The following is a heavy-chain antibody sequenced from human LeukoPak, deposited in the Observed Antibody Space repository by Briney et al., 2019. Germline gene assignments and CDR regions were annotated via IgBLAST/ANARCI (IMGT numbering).Heavy chain of an antibody. V-gene: IGHV4-34*01. D-gene: IGHD1-7*01. CDR2: INHSGST. CDR3: ARGEMITGTPYYYYYMDV. CDR1: GGSFSGYY. J-gene: IGHJ6*03. Sequence: SETLSLTCAVYGGSFSGYYWSWIRQPPGKGLEWIGEINHSGSTNYNPSLKNRVTISVDTSKNQFSLKLSSVTAADTAVYYCARGEMITGTPYYYYYMDVWGKGTTVTVSS.